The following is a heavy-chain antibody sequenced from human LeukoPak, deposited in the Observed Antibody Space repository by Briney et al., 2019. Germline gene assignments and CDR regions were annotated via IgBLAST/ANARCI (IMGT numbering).Heavy chain of an antibody. J-gene: IGHJ4*02. V-gene: IGHV3-53*01. CDR2: IYSGGTT. CDR3: AMGSGYLFDY. D-gene: IGHD3-3*01. Sequence: GGSLRLSCAASGFTVTTNYMNWVRQAPGEGLEWVAVIYSGGTTYYADSVKGRFTISRDNSKNTLYLQMNTLRAEDTAVYYCAMGSGYLFDYWGQGTLVTVPS. CDR1: GFTVTTNY.